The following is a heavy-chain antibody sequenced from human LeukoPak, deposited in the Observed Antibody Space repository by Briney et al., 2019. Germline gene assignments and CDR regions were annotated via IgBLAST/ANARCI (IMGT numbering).Heavy chain of an antibody. CDR3: ARDRYTVVSWYFDL. Sequence: SQTLSLTCTVSGGSISSGGYYWSWIRQHPGKGLEWIGYIYYSGSTYYNPSLKSRVTISVDTSKNQFSLKLSSVTAADTAVYYCARDRYTVVSWYFDLWGRGTLVTVS. V-gene: IGHV4-31*03. J-gene: IGHJ2*01. CDR1: GGSISSGGYY. D-gene: IGHD4-23*01. CDR2: IYYSGST.